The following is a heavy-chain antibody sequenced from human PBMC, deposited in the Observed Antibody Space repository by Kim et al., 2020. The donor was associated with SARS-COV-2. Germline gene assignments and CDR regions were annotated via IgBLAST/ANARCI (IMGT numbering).Heavy chain of an antibody. J-gene: IGHJ4*02. CDR1: GFTVSSNY. CDR2: IYSGGST. CDR3: ASEVGEYDPFDY. V-gene: IGHV3-66*02. D-gene: IGHD3-3*01. Sequence: GGSLRLSCAASGFTVSSNYMSWVRQAPGKGLEWVSVIYSGGSTYYADSVKGRFTISRDNSKNTLYLQMNSLRAEDTAVYYCASEVGEYDPFDYWGQGTLVTVSS.